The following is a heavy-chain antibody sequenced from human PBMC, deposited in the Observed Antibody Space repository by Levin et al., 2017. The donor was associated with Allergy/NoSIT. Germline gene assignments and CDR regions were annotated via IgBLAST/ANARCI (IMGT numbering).Heavy chain of an antibody. D-gene: IGHD6-19*01. J-gene: IGHJ3*02. Sequence: GESLKISCKASGYTFTSYYMHWVRQAPGQGLEWMGIINPSGGSTSYAQKFQGRVTMTRDTSTSTVYMELSSLRSEDTAVYYCASGIAVAGGIGNAFDIWGQGTMVTVSS. CDR2: INPSGGST. CDR3: ASGIAVAGGIGNAFDI. V-gene: IGHV1-46*01. CDR1: GYTFTSYY.